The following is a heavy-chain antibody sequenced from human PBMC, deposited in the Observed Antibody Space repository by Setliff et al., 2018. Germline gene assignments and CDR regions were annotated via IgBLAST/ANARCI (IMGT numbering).Heavy chain of an antibody. CDR3: ARGYSGSYGRFDP. Sequence: PSETLSLTCTVYGGPLSGFSWNWIRQSPGGGLEWIGEITDTGRTKYIPSLKSRVTISIHMSKKQFTLNLSSVTAADTAVYFCARGYSGSYGRFDPWGQGTLVTVSS. V-gene: IGHV4-34*01. J-gene: IGHJ5*02. CDR1: GGPLSGFS. D-gene: IGHD1-26*01. CDR2: ITDTGRT.